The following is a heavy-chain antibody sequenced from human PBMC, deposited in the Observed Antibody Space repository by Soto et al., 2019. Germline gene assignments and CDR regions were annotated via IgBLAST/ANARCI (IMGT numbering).Heavy chain of an antibody. CDR1: GFTFSSYA. V-gene: IGHV3-23*01. CDR3: AKDLNWYRYGDYEVVDVY. CDR2: ISGSGGST. Sequence: GGSLRLSCAASGFTFSSYAMSWVRQAPGKGLEWVSAISGSGGSTYYADSVKGRFTISRDNSKNTLYLQMNSLRAEDTAVYYCAKDLNWYRYGDYEVVDVYWGQGTLVTVSS. J-gene: IGHJ4*02. D-gene: IGHD4-17*01.